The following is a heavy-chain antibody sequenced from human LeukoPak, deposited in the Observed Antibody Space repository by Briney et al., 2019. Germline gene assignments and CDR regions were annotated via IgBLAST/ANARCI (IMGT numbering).Heavy chain of an antibody. Sequence: PGGSLRLSCAASGFTFSSYAMSWVRQAPGKGLEWVSAISGSGGSTYYADSVKGRFTISRDNSKNTLYLQMNSLRAEETAVYYCPKGFGIVVVTAIQHWGRGTLVTVSS. V-gene: IGHV3-23*01. CDR3: PKGFGIVVVTAIQH. J-gene: IGHJ1*01. D-gene: IGHD2-21*02. CDR1: GFTFSSYA. CDR2: ISGSGGST.